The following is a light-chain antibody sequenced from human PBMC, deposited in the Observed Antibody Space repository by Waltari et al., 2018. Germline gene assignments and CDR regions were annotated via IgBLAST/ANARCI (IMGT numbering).Light chain of an antibody. CDR1: QSVDKY. V-gene: IGKV3-20*01. CDR2: HTT. CDR3: QKYNSLPAT. Sequence: EIVLTQSPGTLSLSTGERATLSCKASQSVDKYLAWYQQKPGQAPRLLIYHTTTRATGIPDRFSGSGFGTDFSLTISRLEPEDFAVYYCQKYNSLPATFGQGTKVEVK. J-gene: IGKJ1*01.